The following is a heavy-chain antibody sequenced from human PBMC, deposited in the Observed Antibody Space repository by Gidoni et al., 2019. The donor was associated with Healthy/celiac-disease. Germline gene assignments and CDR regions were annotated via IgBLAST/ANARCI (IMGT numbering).Heavy chain of an antibody. CDR3: AKGREPYYYYYGMDV. J-gene: IGHJ6*02. Sequence: EWVSAISGSGGSTYYADSVKGRFTISRDNSKNTLYLQMNSLRAEDTAVYYCAKGREPYYYYYGMDVWGQGTTVTVSS. CDR2: ISGSGGST. V-gene: IGHV3-23*01.